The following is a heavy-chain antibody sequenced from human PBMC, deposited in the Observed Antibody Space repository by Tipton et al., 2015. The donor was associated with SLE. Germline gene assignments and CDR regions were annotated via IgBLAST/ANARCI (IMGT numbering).Heavy chain of an antibody. V-gene: IGHV4-39*07. CDR3: ARDQMGLGI. J-gene: IGHJ3*02. CDR1: GGSISSSSYY. D-gene: IGHD5-24*01. Sequence: LRLSCTVSGGSISSSSYYWGWIRQPPGKGLEWIGSIYYSGSTYYNPSLKSRVTISVDTSKNQFSLKLSSVTPADTAVYYCARDQMGLGIWGQGTMVTVSS. CDR2: IYYSGST.